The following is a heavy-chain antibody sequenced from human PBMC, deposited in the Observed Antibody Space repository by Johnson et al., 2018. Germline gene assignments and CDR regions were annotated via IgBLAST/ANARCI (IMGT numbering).Heavy chain of an antibody. V-gene: IGHV3-7*01. Sequence: VQLVESGGGLVQPGGSLRLSCAASGFTFSSYWMSWVRQAPGKGLAWVANIKQDGSEKYYVDSVKGLFPISRDNAKNSLELQRKSLRAEDTAVYYWERRTAGLRGILALDIWGQGTMVTVSS. CDR1: GFTFSSYW. CDR2: IKQDGSEK. D-gene: IGHD3-3*02. J-gene: IGHJ3*02. CDR3: ERRTAGLRGILALDI.